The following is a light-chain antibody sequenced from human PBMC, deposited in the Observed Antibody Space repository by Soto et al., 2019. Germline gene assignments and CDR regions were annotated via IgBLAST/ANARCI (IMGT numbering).Light chain of an antibody. V-gene: IGLV2-14*03. CDR3: TSYTGSNTLEV. CDR1: SSDIGAYNY. J-gene: IGLJ1*01. CDR2: DVN. Sequence: LTQPASVSWSPGQSITISCTGTSSDIGAYNYVSWYRQHPGKAPQLLIYDVNNRPSGVSHRFSGSKSGNTASLTISGLQSEDEADYFCTSYTGSNTLEVFGPGTKVTVL.